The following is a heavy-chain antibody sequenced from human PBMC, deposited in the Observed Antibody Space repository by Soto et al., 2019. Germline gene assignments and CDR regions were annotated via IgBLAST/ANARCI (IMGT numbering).Heavy chain of an antibody. CDR2: INPNSGGT. V-gene: IGHV1-2*04. CDR1: GYTFTGYY. J-gene: IGHJ6*02. Sequence: QVQLVQSGAEVKEPGASVKVSCKASGYTFTGYYMHWVRQAPGQGLEWMGWINPNSGGTNYAQKFQGWVTMTRDTSISTAYMELSRLRSDDTAVYYCARGSSGWESYYYYGMDVWGQGTTVTVSS. CDR3: ARGSSGWESYYYYGMDV. D-gene: IGHD6-19*01.